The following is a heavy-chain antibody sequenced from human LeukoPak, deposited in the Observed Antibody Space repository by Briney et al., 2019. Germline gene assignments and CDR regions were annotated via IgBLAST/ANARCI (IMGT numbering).Heavy chain of an antibody. CDR2: ISHDESNR. V-gene: IGHV3-33*03. CDR1: GFSLTTSV. Sequence: GGSLRLSCIASGFSLTTSVMHWVRQAPGEGLEWVALISHDESNRQYADSLRGRFTISRDNAKNSLYLQMNSLRAEDTAVYYCANERGYNYGYSFDYWGQGTLVTVSS. CDR3: ANERGYNYGYSFDY. D-gene: IGHD5-18*01. J-gene: IGHJ4*02.